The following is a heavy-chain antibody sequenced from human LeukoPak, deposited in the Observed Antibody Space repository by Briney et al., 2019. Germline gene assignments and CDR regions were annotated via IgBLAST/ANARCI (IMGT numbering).Heavy chain of an antibody. Sequence: PSETLSLTCTVSGGSISSRSYYWGWIRQPPGKGLEWIGSIYYSGSTYYNPSLKSRVTISVDTSKNQFSLKLSSVTAADTAVYYCARGTPYGSGSYYMRYWGQGTLVTVSS. J-gene: IGHJ4*02. V-gene: IGHV4-39*01. CDR2: IYYSGST. CDR1: GGSISSRSYY. D-gene: IGHD3-10*01. CDR3: ARGTPYGSGSYYMRY.